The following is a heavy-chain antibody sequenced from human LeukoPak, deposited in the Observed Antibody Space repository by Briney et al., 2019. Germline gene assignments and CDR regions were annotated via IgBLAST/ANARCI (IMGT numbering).Heavy chain of an antibody. V-gene: IGHV1-18*01. Sequence: ASVKVSCKASGYTFTSYGISWVRQAPGQGLEWMGWISAYNGNTNYAQKLQGRVTMTTDTSTSTAYMELRSLRSDDTAVYYCARGLLRANIWQQLIRGNWFDPWGQGTLVTVSS. CDR2: ISAYNGNT. CDR1: GYTFTSYG. CDR3: ARGLLRANIWQQLIRGNWFDP. D-gene: IGHD6-13*01. J-gene: IGHJ5*02.